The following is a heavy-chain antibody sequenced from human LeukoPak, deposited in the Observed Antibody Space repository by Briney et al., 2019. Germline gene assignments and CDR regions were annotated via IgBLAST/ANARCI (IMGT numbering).Heavy chain of an antibody. V-gene: IGHV4-59*01. CDR2: KYYSGST. J-gene: IGHJ4*02. D-gene: IGHD6-19*01. Sequence: MSSETLSLTCTVYGGSISSYYWGSVRQPPGKGLEWIGYKYYSGSTNYNPSLKSRVNISVDTYKNHFSLKLSSVTAADTAVYYCARGGVAVAGLSYYFDYWGQGTLVTVSS. CDR3: ARGGVAVAGLSYYFDY. CDR1: GGSISSYY.